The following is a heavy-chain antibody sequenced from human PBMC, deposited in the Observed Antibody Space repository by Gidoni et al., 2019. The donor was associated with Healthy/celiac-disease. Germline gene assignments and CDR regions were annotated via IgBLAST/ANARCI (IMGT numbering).Heavy chain of an antibody. CDR2: INHSGST. D-gene: IGHD5-18*01. J-gene: IGHJ6*02. Sequence: QVQLQQWGAGLLKRSETLSLTCAVYGGSLSGYSWSWIRQPPGKGLEWIGEINHSGSTNYNPSLKSRVTISVETSKNQFSLKLSSVTAADTAVYYCATLRSRGSYGYTPVYYYYGMDVWGQGTTVTVSS. CDR1: GGSLSGYS. V-gene: IGHV4-34*01. CDR3: ATLRSRGSYGYTPVYYYYGMDV.